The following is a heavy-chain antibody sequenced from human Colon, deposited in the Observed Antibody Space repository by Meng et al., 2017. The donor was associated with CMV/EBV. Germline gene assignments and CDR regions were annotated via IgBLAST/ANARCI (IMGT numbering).Heavy chain of an antibody. D-gene: IGHD6-19*01. J-gene: IGHJ4*02. CDR1: GYTFTGYY. V-gene: IGHV1-2*02. CDR2: INPNSGGT. Sequence: ASVKVSCKASGYTFTGYYMHWVRQAPGQGLEWMGWINPNSGGTNYAQKFQGRVTMTRDTSISTAYMELSRLRSDDTAVYYCALRGSSGWYGADYWSQGTLVTVSS. CDR3: ALRGSSGWYGADY.